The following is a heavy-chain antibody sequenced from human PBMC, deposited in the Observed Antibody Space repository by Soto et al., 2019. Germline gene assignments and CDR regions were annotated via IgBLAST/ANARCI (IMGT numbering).Heavy chain of an antibody. CDR3: ARGEHIGVVTSNLYYSGLDV. CDR2: IWYDGSKK. Sequence: QVQLVESGGGVVQPGRSLRLSCAASGLNFNNYGMHWVRQAPGKGLEWVAFIWYDGSKKYYADSVKGRFTISRDNSKNTLYLQMSSRRAEDTSGYYCARGEHIGVVTSNLYYSGLDVWGQGTTVTVSS. D-gene: IGHD2-21*02. CDR1: GLNFNNYG. J-gene: IGHJ6*02. V-gene: IGHV3-33*01.